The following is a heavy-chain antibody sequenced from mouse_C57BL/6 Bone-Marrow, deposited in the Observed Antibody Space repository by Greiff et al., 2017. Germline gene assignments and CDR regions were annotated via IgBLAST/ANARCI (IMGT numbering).Heavy chain of an antibody. D-gene: IGHD2-5*01. CDR3: ARKDSNYGGDY. J-gene: IGHJ2*01. V-gene: IGHV1-64*01. CDR1: GYTFTSYW. CDR2: IHPNSGST. Sequence: QVQLQQPGAELVKPGASVKLSCKASGYTFTSYWMHWVKQRPGQGLEWIGMIHPNSGSTNYNEKFKSKATLTVDKSSSTAYMQISSLTSEDSAVYYCARKDSNYGGDYWGQGTTLTVSS.